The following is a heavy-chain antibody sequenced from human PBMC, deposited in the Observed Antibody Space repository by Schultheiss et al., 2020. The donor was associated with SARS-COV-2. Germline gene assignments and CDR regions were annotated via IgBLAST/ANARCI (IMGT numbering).Heavy chain of an antibody. J-gene: IGHJ3*02. Sequence: GGSLRLSCAASGFTFSSYGMHWVRQAPGKGLEWVGRIRSKANSYATAYAASVKGRFTISRDDSKNTAYLQMNSLKTEDTAVYYCTRHGDILTGYYIGDAFDIWGQGTTVTVSS. V-gene: IGHV3-73*01. D-gene: IGHD3-9*01. CDR2: IRSKANSYAT. CDR1: GFTFSSYG. CDR3: TRHGDILTGYYIGDAFDI.